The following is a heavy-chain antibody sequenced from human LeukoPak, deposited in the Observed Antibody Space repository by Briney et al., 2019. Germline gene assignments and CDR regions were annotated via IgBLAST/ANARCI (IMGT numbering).Heavy chain of an antibody. CDR2: ISGSGGST. Sequence: PGGSLRPSCAASGFTFSSYGMSWVRQAPGKGLEWVSAISGSGGSTYYADSVKGRFTISRDNSKNTLYLQMNSLRAEDTAVYYCAKVLYGSGWYNAFDIWGQGTMVTVSS. CDR3: AKVLYGSGWYNAFDI. D-gene: IGHD6-19*01. J-gene: IGHJ3*02. CDR1: GFTFSSYG. V-gene: IGHV3-23*01.